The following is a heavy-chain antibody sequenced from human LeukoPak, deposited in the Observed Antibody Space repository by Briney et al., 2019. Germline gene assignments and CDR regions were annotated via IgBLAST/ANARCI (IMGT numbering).Heavy chain of an antibody. D-gene: IGHD5-18*01. CDR3: ARRGYSYEDAFDI. V-gene: IGHV4-39*07. Sequence: SSETLSLTCTVSGGSISSSSYYWGWIRQPPGKGLEWIGGIYYSGSTYYNPSLNSRVTLSVDTSKNQFSLKLSSVTAADTAVYYCARRGYSYEDAFDIWGQGKMVTVSS. J-gene: IGHJ3*02. CDR2: IYYSGST. CDR1: GGSISSSSYY.